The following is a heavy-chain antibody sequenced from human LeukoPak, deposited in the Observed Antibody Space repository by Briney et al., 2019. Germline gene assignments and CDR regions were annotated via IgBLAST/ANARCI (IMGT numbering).Heavy chain of an antibody. V-gene: IGHV6-1*01. CDR2: TYYRSKWYD. CDR3: DVGTSGWYTFDY. CDR1: GDSVSINNGA. J-gene: IGHJ4*02. D-gene: IGHD6-19*01. Sequence: SQTLSLTFAISGDSVSINNGAWNWIRQSPSRGLEWLGRTYYRSKWYDDYAGSVKGRISISPDTSKNQFSLQLYSVTPEDTAVYARDVGTSGWYTFDYWGQGTLVTVSS.